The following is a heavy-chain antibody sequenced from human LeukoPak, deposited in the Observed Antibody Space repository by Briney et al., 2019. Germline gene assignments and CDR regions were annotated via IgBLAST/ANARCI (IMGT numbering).Heavy chain of an antibody. Sequence: ASVKVSCKASGYTFTSYDINWVRQATGQGLEWMGWMNPNSGNTGYAQKFQGRVTMTRNTSISTAYMELSSLRSEDTAVYYCARALRYFDWLLSPYYYYGMDVWGQGTTVTVSS. J-gene: IGHJ6*02. D-gene: IGHD3-9*01. V-gene: IGHV1-8*01. CDR2: MNPNSGNT. CDR1: GYTFTSYD. CDR3: ARALRYFDWLLSPYYYYGMDV.